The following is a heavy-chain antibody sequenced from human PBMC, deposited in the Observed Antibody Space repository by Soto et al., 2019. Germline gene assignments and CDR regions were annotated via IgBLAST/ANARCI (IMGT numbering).Heavy chain of an antibody. J-gene: IGHJ6*02. CDR2: IYRSGAT. D-gene: IGHD3-10*01. CDR3: ARDSGMIRGSYGVDV. Sequence: GSLRLSCASSGCTVTSNYMAWVRQAPVKGLEWVSVIYRSGATYYPDSVRGRFTASRDYSHNTLYLQMDSLRVEDTAVYYCARDSGMIRGSYGVDVWGPGTTVTV. CDR1: GCTVTSNY. V-gene: IGHV3-53*01.